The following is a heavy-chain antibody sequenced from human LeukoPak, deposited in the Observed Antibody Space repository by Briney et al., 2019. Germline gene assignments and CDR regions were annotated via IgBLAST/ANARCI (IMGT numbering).Heavy chain of an antibody. D-gene: IGHD2-15*01. V-gene: IGHV3-30*03. CDR3: TGSYSYYFDY. Sequence: GRSLRLSCAASGFSFSSYGMHWVRQAPGKGLEWVAIISYDRSKEYYADSVKGRFTISRDDTENTLYLQMNSLSAEDTAVYFCTGSYSYYFDYWGQGTLVTVTS. CDR2: ISYDRSKE. J-gene: IGHJ4*02. CDR1: GFSFSSYG.